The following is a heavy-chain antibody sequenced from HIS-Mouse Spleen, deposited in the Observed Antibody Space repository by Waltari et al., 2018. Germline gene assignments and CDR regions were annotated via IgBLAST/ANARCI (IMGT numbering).Heavy chain of an antibody. CDR1: GGSISSSSYY. V-gene: IGHV4-39*07. Sequence: QLQLQESGPGLVKPSETLSLTCTVSGGSISSSSYYWGWIRQPPGKGLEWIGGIYYGGRTYYNPSLKSRVTISVDTSKNQFSLKLSSVTAADTAVYYCAREIPYSSSWYDWYFDLWGRGTLVTVSA. D-gene: IGHD6-13*01. J-gene: IGHJ2*01. CDR2: IYYGGRT. CDR3: AREIPYSSSWYDWYFDL.